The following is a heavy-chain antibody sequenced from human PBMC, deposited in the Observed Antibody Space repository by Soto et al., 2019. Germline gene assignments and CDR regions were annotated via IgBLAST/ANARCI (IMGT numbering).Heavy chain of an antibody. CDR1: GGSVSSGSYY. CDR2: IYYSGST. J-gene: IGHJ5*02. Sequence: SETLSLTCTVSGGSVSSGSYYWIWIRHPPGKGLEWIGYIYYSGSTNYNPSLKSRVTISVDTSKNQFSLKLSSVTAADTAVYYCARSYDFWSGPYNWFDPWGQGTLVTVSS. D-gene: IGHD3-3*01. V-gene: IGHV4-61*01. CDR3: ARSYDFWSGPYNWFDP.